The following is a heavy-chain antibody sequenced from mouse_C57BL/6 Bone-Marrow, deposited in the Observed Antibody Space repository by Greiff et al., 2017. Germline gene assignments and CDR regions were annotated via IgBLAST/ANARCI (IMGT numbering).Heavy chain of an antibody. D-gene: IGHD2-1*01. Sequence: VQLQQSDAELVKPGASVKISCKVSGYTFTDHTIHWMKQRPEQGLEWIGYIYPRGGSNKYNEKFKGKATLTADKSSSTAYMQLNSLTSEDSAVYFCARGGNFYYWYFDVWGTGTTVTVSS. V-gene: IGHV1-78*01. J-gene: IGHJ1*03. CDR1: GYTFTDHT. CDR3: ARGGNFYYWYFDV. CDR2: IYPRGGSN.